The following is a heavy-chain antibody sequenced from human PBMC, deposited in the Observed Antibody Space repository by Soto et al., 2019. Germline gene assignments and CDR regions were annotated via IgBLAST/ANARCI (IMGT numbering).Heavy chain of an antibody. CDR2: IYYSGST. Sequence: SETLSLTCTVSGGSISSSSYYWGWIRQPPGKGLEWIGSIYYSGSTYYNPSLKSRVTISVDTSKNQFSLKLSSVTAADTAVYYCARQARPPFAKYGAGAFDIWGQGTMVTVSS. D-gene: IGHD4-17*01. CDR1: GGSISSSSYY. CDR3: ARQARPPFAKYGAGAFDI. V-gene: IGHV4-39*01. J-gene: IGHJ3*02.